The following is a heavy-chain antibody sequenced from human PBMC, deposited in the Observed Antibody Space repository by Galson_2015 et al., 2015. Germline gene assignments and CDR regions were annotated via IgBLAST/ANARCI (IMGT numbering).Heavy chain of an antibody. D-gene: IGHD3-3*01. Sequence: QSGAEVTKPGASVKVSCTASGSTFTRYSISWARQAPGQGLGLEWMGWINAYNGKTNYAQNLQGRVTMTTDTSTSTAYMELRSLRSDDTAIYYCARDLTIFGVLISGYWGQGTLVTVSS. CDR1: GSTFTRYS. CDR3: ARDLTIFGVLISGY. CDR2: INAYNGKT. J-gene: IGHJ4*02. V-gene: IGHV1-18*01.